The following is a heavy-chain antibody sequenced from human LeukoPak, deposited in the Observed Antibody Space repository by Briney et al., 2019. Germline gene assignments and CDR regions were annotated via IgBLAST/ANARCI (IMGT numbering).Heavy chain of an antibody. CDR1: GDSFTSAW. CDR3: ARSAHSGSYVGIDL. D-gene: IGHD1-26*01. V-gene: IGHV5-10-1*01. Sequence: GESLKISCKGSGDSFTSAWISWGREMPGTRRECMGRIDHSDSYTDYSPSFQGHVTISADKSICTAYLQWSSLKASDTAMYYCARSAHSGSYVGIDLWGQGTLVTVSS. J-gene: IGHJ5*02. CDR2: IDHSDSYT.